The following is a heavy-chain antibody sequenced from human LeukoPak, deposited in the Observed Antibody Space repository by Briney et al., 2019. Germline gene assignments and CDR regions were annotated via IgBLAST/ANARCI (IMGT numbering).Heavy chain of an antibody. CDR1: GFTFSSYW. V-gene: IGHV3-74*01. CDR3: ARVRGDYGGNPDY. J-gene: IGHJ4*02. Sequence: GGSLRLSCAASGFTFSSYWMEWVRQAPGKGLMWVSRINSDGSSTNYADSVKGRFTISRDNAKNTLYLQMNSLRAEDTAVFYCARVRGDYGGNPDYWGQGTLVTVSS. D-gene: IGHD4-23*01. CDR2: INSDGSST.